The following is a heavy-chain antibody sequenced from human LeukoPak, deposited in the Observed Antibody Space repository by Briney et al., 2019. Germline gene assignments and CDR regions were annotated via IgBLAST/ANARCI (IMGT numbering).Heavy chain of an antibody. CDR2: ISGDGSIT. D-gene: IGHD2-2*01. J-gene: IGHJ4*02. CDR1: GFTFSLYA. V-gene: IGHV3-23*01. CDR3: AKDPGYQVVYCFDY. Sequence: GGSLRLSCAPSGFTFSLYAMTWVRQAPGKGLEWVSDISGDGSITYYADSVRGRFTISRDNSKNTLYLQMNGLRVEDTAVYYCAKDPGYQVVYCFDYWGQGTLVTVSS.